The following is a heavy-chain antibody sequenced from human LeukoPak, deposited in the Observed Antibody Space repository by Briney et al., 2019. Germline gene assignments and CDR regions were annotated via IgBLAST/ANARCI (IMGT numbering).Heavy chain of an antibody. J-gene: IGHJ4*02. CDR3: AKLAEISGGFRVYYFDY. CDR1: GFTFSSYA. CDR2: ISGSGGST. Sequence: GGSLRLSCAASGFTFSSYAMSWVRQAPGKGLEWVSAISGSGGSTYYADSVKGRFTISRDNSKNTLYLQMNSLRAEDTAVYYCAKLAEISGGFRVYYFDYWGQGTLVTVSS. V-gene: IGHV3-23*01. D-gene: IGHD3-16*01.